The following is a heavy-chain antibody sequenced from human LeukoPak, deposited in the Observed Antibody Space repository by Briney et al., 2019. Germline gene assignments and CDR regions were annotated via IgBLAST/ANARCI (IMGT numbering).Heavy chain of an antibody. CDR2: ISGSGGDT. V-gene: IGHV3-23*01. D-gene: IGHD2-2*01. Sequence: GGSLRLSCAASGFTFSTYAMSWVRQAPGKGLEWVSGISGSGGDTYYADSVKGRFTISRDNSKSTLYLQVNSLRAEDTAVYYCVKEMGCSSTSCYVPFDYWGQGTLVTVSS. J-gene: IGHJ4*02. CDR3: VKEMGCSSTSCYVPFDY. CDR1: GFTFSTYA.